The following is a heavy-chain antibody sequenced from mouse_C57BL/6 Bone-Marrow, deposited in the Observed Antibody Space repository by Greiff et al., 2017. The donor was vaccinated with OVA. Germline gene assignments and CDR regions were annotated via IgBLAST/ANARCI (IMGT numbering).Heavy chain of an antibody. CDR2: ILPGSGST. V-gene: IGHV1-9*01. CDR3: SKGRGYGNYDYFDY. D-gene: IGHD2-10*02. CDR1: GYTFTGYW. J-gene: IGHJ2*01. Sequence: VQLQQSGAELMKPGASVKLSCKATGYTFTGYWIEWVKQRPGHGLEWIGEILPGSGSTNYNEKFKGKATFTADTSSNTAYMQLSSLTTEDSAIYYGSKGRGYGNYDYFDYWGQGTTLTVSS.